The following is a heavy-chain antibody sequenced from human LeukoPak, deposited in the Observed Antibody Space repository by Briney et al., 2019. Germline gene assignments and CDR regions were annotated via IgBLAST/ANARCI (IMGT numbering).Heavy chain of an antibody. V-gene: IGHV4-4*09. CDR1: GGSSSNYY. CDR2: IYHSGST. Sequence: AETLSLTCTVSGGSSSNYYWSWTRQPPGKGLEWIGYIYHSGSTNYNPSLKSRVTISIDTSKNQFYLKLNSLTAADTAVYYYARSGFYCIGGSCYSTGADFWGQGTLVTLSS. J-gene: IGHJ4*02. CDR3: ARSGFYCIGGSCYSTGADF. D-gene: IGHD2-15*01.